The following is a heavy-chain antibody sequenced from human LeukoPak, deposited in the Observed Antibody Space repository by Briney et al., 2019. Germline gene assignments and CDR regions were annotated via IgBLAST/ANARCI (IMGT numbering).Heavy chain of an antibody. J-gene: IGHJ6*03. Sequence: ASVKVSCKASGYTFTGYYMHWVRQAPGQGLEWMGWINPNSGGTNYAQKFQGRVTMTRDTSISTAYMELSRLRSDDTAVYYCARDSIAARREMGAYYYYMDVWGKGTTVTVSS. CDR1: GYTFTGYY. CDR2: INPNSGGT. D-gene: IGHD6-6*01. V-gene: IGHV1-2*02. CDR3: ARDSIAARREMGAYYYYMDV.